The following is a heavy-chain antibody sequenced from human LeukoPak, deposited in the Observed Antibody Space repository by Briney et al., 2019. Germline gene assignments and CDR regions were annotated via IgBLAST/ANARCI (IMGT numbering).Heavy chain of an antibody. CDR3: ARDPHYDFWSGYLSPLGGYYYYYGMDV. Sequence: AGRSLRLSCAASGFTFSSYGMHWVRQAPGKGLEWVAVIWYDGSNKYYADSVKGRFTISRDNSKNTLYLQMNSLRAEDTAVYYCARDPHYDFWSGYLSPLGGYYYYYGMDVWGQGTTVTVSS. D-gene: IGHD3-3*01. V-gene: IGHV3-33*01. CDR2: IWYDGSNK. CDR1: GFTFSSYG. J-gene: IGHJ6*02.